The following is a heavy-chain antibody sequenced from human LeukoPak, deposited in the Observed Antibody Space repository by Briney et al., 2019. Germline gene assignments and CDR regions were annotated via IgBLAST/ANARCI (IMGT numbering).Heavy chain of an antibody. D-gene: IGHD2-21*02. J-gene: IGHJ4*02. CDR3: ARGYCGGDCYSGSKYYFDY. V-gene: IGHV4-4*07. CDR1: GGPISSYY. CDR2: THSSGST. Sequence: SETLSLTCTVSGGPISSYYWSWTRQPAGKGLEWIGRTHSSGSTNYNPSLQSRVTMSVDTSTSQFSLNLTSVTAADTAVYYCARGYCGGDCYSGSKYYFDYWGQGTLVTVSS.